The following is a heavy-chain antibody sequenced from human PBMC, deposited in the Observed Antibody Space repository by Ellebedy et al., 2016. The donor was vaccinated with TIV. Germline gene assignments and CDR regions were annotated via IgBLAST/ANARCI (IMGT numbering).Heavy chain of an antibody. J-gene: IGHJ6*02. CDR1: GFSFGDYA. V-gene: IGHV3-33*07. CDR3: ARISSGRSFYGMDV. Sequence: GESLKISXAAPGFSFGDYAMFWVRQAPGKGLEWVALIWYDGTNKNYADSMKGRFTISRDNSKNTLYLQMNNLRAEDTAVYYCARISSGRSFYGMDVWGQGTTVTVSS. CDR2: IWYDGTNK. D-gene: IGHD6-19*01.